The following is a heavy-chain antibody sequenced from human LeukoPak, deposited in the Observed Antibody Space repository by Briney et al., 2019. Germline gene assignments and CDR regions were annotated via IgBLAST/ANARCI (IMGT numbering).Heavy chain of an antibody. CDR3: ARGGPRDYYEDY. V-gene: IGHV1-8*03. CDR2: MNPNSGNT. CDR1: GYTFTSYD. Sequence: ASVKVSCKASGYTFTSYDINWVRQATGQGLEWMGWMNPNSGNTGYAQKFQGRVTITRNTSMSTAYMELSSLRSEDTAVYYCARGGPRDYYEDYWGQGTLVTVSS. J-gene: IGHJ4*02. D-gene: IGHD3-22*01.